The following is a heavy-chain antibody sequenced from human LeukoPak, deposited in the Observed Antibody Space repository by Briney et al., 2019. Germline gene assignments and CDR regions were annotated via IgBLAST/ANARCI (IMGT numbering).Heavy chain of an antibody. J-gene: IGHJ4*02. Sequence: GGSLRLSCAASGFTFSSYAMSWVRQAPGKGLEWVSAISGGGGSSYYADSVKGRFTISRDDSKNTLYLQMNSLRAEDTAVYYCAKGPYDYVWGSSGDYWGQGTLVTVFS. CDR2: ISGGGGSS. D-gene: IGHD3-16*01. CDR1: GFTFSSYA. CDR3: AKGPYDYVWGSSGDY. V-gene: IGHV3-23*01.